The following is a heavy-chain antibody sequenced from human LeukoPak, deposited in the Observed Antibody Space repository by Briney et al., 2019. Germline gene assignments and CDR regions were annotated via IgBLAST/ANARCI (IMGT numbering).Heavy chain of an antibody. CDR2: IYGGVSK. J-gene: IGHJ4*02. D-gene: IGHD2-15*01. CDR3: ARGWEWWDY. CDR1: WFTVSSNY. Sequence: GGSLTLLQSPSWFTVSSNYMRWVRQPPGRGLEWGLNIYGGVSKYYADTVKGRFTISRDNSKYTVYLKMNSVRAEDTAVYDCARGWEWWDYWGQGSLVTVSS. V-gene: IGHV3-53*01.